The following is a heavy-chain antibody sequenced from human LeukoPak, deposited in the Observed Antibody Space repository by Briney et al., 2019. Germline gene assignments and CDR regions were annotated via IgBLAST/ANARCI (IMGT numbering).Heavy chain of an antibody. V-gene: IGHV4-4*07. CDR1: GGSINSYY. Sequence: SETLSLTCTVSGGSINSYYWSWIRQPAVKGLEWIGRIYTNGDTNKNPSLRSRVTMSVDTSKNQFSLMLSSVTAADTAVYYCARDRGAAANYYYYYGMDVWGQETTVTVSS. CDR3: ARDRGAAANYYYYYGMDV. J-gene: IGHJ6*02. CDR2: IYTNGDT. D-gene: IGHD6-13*01.